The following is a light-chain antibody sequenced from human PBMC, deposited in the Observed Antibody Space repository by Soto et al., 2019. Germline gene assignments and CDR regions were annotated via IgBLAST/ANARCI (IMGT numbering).Light chain of an antibody. CDR3: HQYGTAPLT. Sequence: EIVLTQSPGTLSLSQGEIATLSFSASQSVSSSYLAWYQQKPGQAPRLLIYGASSRATGIPDRFSGSGSGTDFTLTISRLEPEDFSVYYCHQYGTAPLTFGPGTKVDIK. V-gene: IGKV3-20*01. CDR2: GAS. J-gene: IGKJ3*01. CDR1: QSVSSSY.